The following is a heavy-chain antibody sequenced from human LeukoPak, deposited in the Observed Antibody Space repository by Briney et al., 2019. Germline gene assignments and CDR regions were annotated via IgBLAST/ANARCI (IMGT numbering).Heavy chain of an antibody. J-gene: IGHJ4*02. Sequence: SETLSLTCTVSGGSITSGNYYWSWIRQPAGKGLEWIGRIYSSGSTSYNPSLNSRVTISVDTSKNQLSLKLTSVTAADTAVYYCARGGDYWGQGTLVTVSS. V-gene: IGHV4-61*02. D-gene: IGHD3-16*01. CDR3: ARGGDY. CDR2: IYSSGST. CDR1: GGSITSGNYY.